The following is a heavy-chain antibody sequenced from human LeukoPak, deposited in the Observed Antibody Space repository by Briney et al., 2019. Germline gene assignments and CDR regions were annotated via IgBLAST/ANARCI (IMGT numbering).Heavy chain of an antibody. CDR2: IIPIFGTA. J-gene: IGHJ5*02. V-gene: IGHV1-69*13. CDR3: AREEVVPAAIGAGNWFDP. Sequence: ASVKVSCKASGGIFSSYAISWVRQAPGQGLEWMGGIIPIFGTANYAQKFQGRVTITADESTSTAHMELSSLRSEDTAVYYCAREEVVPAAIGAGNWFDPWGQGTLVTVSS. D-gene: IGHD2-2*02. CDR1: GGIFSSYA.